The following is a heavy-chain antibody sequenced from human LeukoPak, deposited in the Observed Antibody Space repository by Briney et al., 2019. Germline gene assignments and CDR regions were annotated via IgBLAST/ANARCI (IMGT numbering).Heavy chain of an antibody. CDR2: ISWDGGST. Sequence: GGSLRLSCAASGFTFDDYTMHWVRQAPGKGLEWVSLISWDGGSTYYADSVKGRFTISRDNSKNSLYLQMNSLRTEDTALYYCAKGTSSLRGVDNYYYYYGMDVWGQGTTVTVSS. CDR3: AKGTSSLRGVDNYYYYYGMDV. CDR1: GFTFDDYT. V-gene: IGHV3-43*01. J-gene: IGHJ6*02. D-gene: IGHD3-10*01.